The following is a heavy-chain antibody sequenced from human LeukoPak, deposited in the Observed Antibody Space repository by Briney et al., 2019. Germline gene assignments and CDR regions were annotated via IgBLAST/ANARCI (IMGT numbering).Heavy chain of an antibody. J-gene: IGHJ5*02. V-gene: IGHV3-48*03. CDR2: ISSSGSTI. Sequence: GGSLRLSCAASGFTFSTYEMNWVRQAPGKGLEWVSYISSSGSTIYYADSVKGRFTISRDNAKNSLYLQMNSLRAEDTAVYYCARESGGYYYGIDPWGQGTLVTVSS. CDR1: GFTFSTYE. CDR3: ARESGGYYYGIDP. D-gene: IGHD3-22*01.